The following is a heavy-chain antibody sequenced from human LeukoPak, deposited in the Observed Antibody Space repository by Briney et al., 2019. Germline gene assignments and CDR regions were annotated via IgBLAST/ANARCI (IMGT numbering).Heavy chain of an antibody. D-gene: IGHD3-22*01. CDR1: GFTFSSYS. Sequence: AGGSLRLSCAASGFTFSSYSMNWVRQAPGKGLEWVSYISSSSSTIYYADSVKGRFTISRDNAKNSLYLQMNSLRAEDTAVYYCARDRGTKMYYYDSSGYYPHYFDYWGQGTLVTVSS. V-gene: IGHV3-48*01. J-gene: IGHJ4*02. CDR3: ARDRGTKMYYYDSSGYYPHYFDY. CDR2: ISSSSSTI.